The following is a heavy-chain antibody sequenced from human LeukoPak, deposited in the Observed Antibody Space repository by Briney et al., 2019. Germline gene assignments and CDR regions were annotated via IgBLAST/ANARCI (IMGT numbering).Heavy chain of an antibody. CDR3: ARAMVRGVNLPRHTGWFDA. D-gene: IGHD3-10*01. V-gene: IGHV1-2*02. J-gene: IGHJ5*02. CDR2: INPNSGGT. Sequence: ASVNVSCKSSGYTFTGYYMHWVRQPPGQGLEWMGWINPNSGGTNYAQKFQGRVTMTRDTSISTPYMELRKLRSDDKAAYYCARAMVRGVNLPRHTGWFDAWGQGTLVTVSS. CDR1: GYTFTGYY.